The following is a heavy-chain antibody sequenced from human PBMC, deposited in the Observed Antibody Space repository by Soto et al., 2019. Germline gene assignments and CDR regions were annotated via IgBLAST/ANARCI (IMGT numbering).Heavy chain of an antibody. J-gene: IGHJ4*02. V-gene: IGHV4-31*03. CDR1: GGSISSGGYY. D-gene: IGHD2-8*01. CDR2: IYYSGST. CDR3: ATVGEENCTNGVCYHYFDY. Sequence: QVQLQESGPGLVKPSQTLSLTCTVSGGSISSGGYYWSWIRQHPGKGLEWIGYIYYSGSTYYNPSLKSRVTISVDTSKNQFSLKLSSVTAADTAVYYCATVGEENCTNGVCYHYFDYWGQGTLVTVSS.